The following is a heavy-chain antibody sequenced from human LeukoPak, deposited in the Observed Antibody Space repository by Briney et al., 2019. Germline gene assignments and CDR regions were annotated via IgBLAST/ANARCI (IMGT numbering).Heavy chain of an antibody. J-gene: IGHJ3*02. Sequence: PGGSLRLSCAASGFTVSSNYMSWVRQAPGKGLEWVSVIYSGGSTYYADSVKGRFTISRDNSKNTLYLQMNSLRAEDTAVYYCAKDKGTVAGDAFDIWGQGTMVTVSS. CDR2: IYSGGST. D-gene: IGHD6-19*01. V-gene: IGHV3-53*01. CDR1: GFTVSSNY. CDR3: AKDKGTVAGDAFDI.